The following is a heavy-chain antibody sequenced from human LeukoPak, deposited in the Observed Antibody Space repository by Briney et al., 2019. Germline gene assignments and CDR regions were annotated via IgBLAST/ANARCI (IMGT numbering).Heavy chain of an antibody. CDR3: AKGESGYDGQFDF. J-gene: IGHJ4*02. CDR2: ISSSGGTS. D-gene: IGHD5-12*01. CDR1: GFTLSSSA. Sequence: GGPLRLSCTGSGFTLSSSAMSWVRQAPGKGLEWVSAISSSGGTSYYGDSVRGRFIIARDYSNLVLQMHGLRAEDTAVYYCAKGESGYDGQFDFWGQGTLVTVSS. V-gene: IGHV3-23*01.